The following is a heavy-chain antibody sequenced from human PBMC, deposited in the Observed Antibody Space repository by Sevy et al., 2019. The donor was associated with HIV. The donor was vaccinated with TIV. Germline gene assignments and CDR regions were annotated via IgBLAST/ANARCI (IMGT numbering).Heavy chain of an antibody. V-gene: IGHV3-30*04. CDR3: ARAGVPSQHNVNLRLFFDY. Sequence: GGSLRLSCAASGFTLNSYAMHWVRQTPVRGLEWMAVISYDGKDTYYADSVKGRFTISKDSSKNTLYLQMNSLRTEDTALYYCARAGVPSQHNVNLRLFFDYWGQGTVVTVSS. J-gene: IGHJ4*02. CDR2: ISYDGKDT. CDR1: GFTLNSYA.